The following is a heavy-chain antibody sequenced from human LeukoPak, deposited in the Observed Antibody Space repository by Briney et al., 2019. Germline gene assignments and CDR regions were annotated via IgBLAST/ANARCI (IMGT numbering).Heavy chain of an antibody. D-gene: IGHD3-22*01. CDR2: ISGSGGST. CDR3: AKGDYYDSSGYDY. Sequence: GGSLRLSCAASGFTFSSYAMSRVRQAPGKGLEWVSAISGSGGSTYYADSVKGRFTISRDNSKDTLYLQMNSLRAEDTAVYYCAKGDYYDSSGYDYWGQGTLVTVSS. CDR1: GFTFSSYA. V-gene: IGHV3-23*01. J-gene: IGHJ4*02.